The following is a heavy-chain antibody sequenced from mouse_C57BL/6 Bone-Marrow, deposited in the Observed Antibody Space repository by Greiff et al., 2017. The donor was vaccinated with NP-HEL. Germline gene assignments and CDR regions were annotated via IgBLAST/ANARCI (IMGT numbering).Heavy chain of an antibody. J-gene: IGHJ2*01. CDR1: GYTFTDYN. CDR3: ARKGFYYGSSFDY. V-gene: IGHV1-22*01. Sequence: VQLQQSGPELVKPGASVKMSCKASGYTFTDYNMHWVKQSHGKSLEWIGYINPNNGGTSYNQKFKGKATLTVNKSSSTAYMELRSLTSEDSAVYYCARKGFYYGSSFDYWGQGTTLTVSS. D-gene: IGHD1-1*01. CDR2: INPNNGGT.